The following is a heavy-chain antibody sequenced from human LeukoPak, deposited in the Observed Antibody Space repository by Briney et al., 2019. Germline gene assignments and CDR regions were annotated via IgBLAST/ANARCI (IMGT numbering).Heavy chain of an antibody. Sequence: PGGPLRLSCAASGFTFSDYYMSWIRQAPGKGLEWVSYISSSGSTIYYADSVKGRFTISRDNAKNSLYLQMNSLRAEDTAVYYCARGSRGPYYYYYMDVWGKGTTVTVSS. CDR1: GFTFSDYY. CDR3: ARGSRGPYYYYYMDV. J-gene: IGHJ6*03. CDR2: ISSSGSTI. D-gene: IGHD2-15*01. V-gene: IGHV3-11*04.